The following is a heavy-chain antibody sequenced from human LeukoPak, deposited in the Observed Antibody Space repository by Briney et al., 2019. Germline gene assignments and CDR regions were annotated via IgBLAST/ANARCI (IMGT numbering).Heavy chain of an antibody. J-gene: IGHJ4*02. Sequence: PSETLSLTCAVYGGSFSGYYWSWIRQPPGKGLEWIGEINHSGSTNYNPSLKSRVTISVDTSKNQFSLKLSSVTAADTAVYYCASNYYGSRKTIDWGQGTLVTVSS. CDR2: INHSGST. CDR3: ASNYYGSRKTID. CDR1: GGSFSGYY. V-gene: IGHV4-34*01. D-gene: IGHD3-10*01.